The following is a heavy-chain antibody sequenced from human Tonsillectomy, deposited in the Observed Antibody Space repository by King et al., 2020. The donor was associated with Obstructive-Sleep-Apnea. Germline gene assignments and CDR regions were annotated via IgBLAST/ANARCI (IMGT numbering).Heavy chain of an antibody. J-gene: IGHJ4*02. D-gene: IGHD3-16*02. CDR2: IRSKAYGGTT. CDR3: SQYDYVWGSYHKAPFLY. V-gene: IGHV3-49*03. Sequence: VQLVESGGGLVQPGRSLRLSCTASGFTFGDYAMSWFRQAPGKGLEWVGFIRSKAYGGTTEYAASVKGRFTISRDDSKSIAYLQMNSLKTEDTAVYYCSQYDYVWGSYHKAPFLYWGQGTLVTVSS. CDR1: GFTFGDYA.